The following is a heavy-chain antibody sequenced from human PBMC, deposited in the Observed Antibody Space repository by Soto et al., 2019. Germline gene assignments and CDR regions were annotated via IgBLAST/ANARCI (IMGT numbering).Heavy chain of an antibody. D-gene: IGHD3-9*01. CDR1: DGSRSDYL. Sequence: PSQPLSLACVVADGSRSDYLWSWIRKPPGMALEWIGEINHLGSINYNPSLKSRVTISVDTSKNQFSLKLSSVTAADTAVYYCARVFRLGLVIDYWGQGTLVTVSS. V-gene: IGHV4-34*01. J-gene: IGHJ4*02. CDR2: INHLGSI. CDR3: ARVFRLGLVIDY.